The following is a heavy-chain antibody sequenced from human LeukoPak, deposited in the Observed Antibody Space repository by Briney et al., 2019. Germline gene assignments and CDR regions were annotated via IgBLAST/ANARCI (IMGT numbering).Heavy chain of an antibody. Sequence: PSETLSLTCTVSGGSISSSSYYWGWIRQPPGKGLEWIGSIYYSGSTYYNPSLKSRVTISVDTSKNQFSLKLSSVTAADTAVYYCAKSRVVRGVITYFDYWGQGTLVTVSS. J-gene: IGHJ4*02. CDR2: IYYSGST. CDR3: AKSRVVRGVITYFDY. V-gene: IGHV4-39*01. D-gene: IGHD3-10*01. CDR1: GGSISSSSYY.